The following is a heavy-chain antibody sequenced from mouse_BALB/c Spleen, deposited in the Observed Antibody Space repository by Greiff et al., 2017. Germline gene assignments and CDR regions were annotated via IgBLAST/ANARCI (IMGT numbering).Heavy chain of an antibody. D-gene: IGHD2-10*02. CDR2: ISSGGSYT. V-gene: IGHV5-9-4*01. J-gene: IGHJ4*01. CDR1: GFTFSSYA. Sequence: EVKLVESGGGLVKPGGSLKLSCAASGFTFSSYAMSWVRQSPEKRLEWVAEISSGGSYTYYPDTVTGRFTISRDNAKNTLYLEMSSLRSEDTAMYYCAREGLYGNYNYYAMDYWGQGTSVTVSS. CDR3: AREGLYGNYNYYAMDY.